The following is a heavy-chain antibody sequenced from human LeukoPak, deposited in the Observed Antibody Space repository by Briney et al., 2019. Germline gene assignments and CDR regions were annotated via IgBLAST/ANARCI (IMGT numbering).Heavy chain of an antibody. J-gene: IGHJ4*02. Sequence: SETLSFTCTVSGGSISSYYWSWIRQPPGKGLEWIGYIYYSGSTYYNPSLKSRVTISVDTSKNQFSLNLTSVTAADTAVYYCARAMSIAARLQTIFDYWGQGTLVTVSS. CDR1: GGSISSYY. CDR3: ARAMSIAARLQTIFDY. D-gene: IGHD6-6*01. V-gene: IGHV4-59*08. CDR2: IYYSGST.